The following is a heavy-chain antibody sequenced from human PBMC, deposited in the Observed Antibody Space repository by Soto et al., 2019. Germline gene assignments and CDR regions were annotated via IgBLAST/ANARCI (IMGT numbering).Heavy chain of an antibody. CDR1: GYTFTGYY. D-gene: IGHD6-13*01. J-gene: IGHJ3*02. V-gene: IGHV1-2*02. CDR3: ASKGSSSWYRNAFDI. CDR2: INPNSGGT. Sequence: ASVKVSCKASGYTFTGYYMHWVRQAPGQGREWMGWINPNSGGTNYAQKFQGRVTMTRDTSISTAYMELSRLRSDDTAVYYCASKGSSSWYRNAFDIWGQGTMVTVSS.